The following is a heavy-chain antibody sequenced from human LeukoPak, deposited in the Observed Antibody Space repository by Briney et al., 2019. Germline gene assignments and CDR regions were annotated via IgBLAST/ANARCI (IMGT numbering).Heavy chain of an antibody. CDR2: IYGDGRT. J-gene: IGHJ4*02. CDR3: AGYLSGYPN. Sequence: GGSLRLSCAASGFTSSSYSMNWVRQAPGKGLEWVALIYGDGRTFHADAVKGRFTVSRDSSKNTLFLQMNGLRPEDTAIYYCAGYLSGYPNWGQGSLVTISS. D-gene: IGHD3-22*01. V-gene: IGHV3-66*02. CDR1: GFTSSSYS.